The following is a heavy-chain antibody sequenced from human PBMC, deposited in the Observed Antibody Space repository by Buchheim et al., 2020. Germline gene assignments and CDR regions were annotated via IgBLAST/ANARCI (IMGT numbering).Heavy chain of an antibody. CDR2: ISYDGSNK. J-gene: IGHJ4*02. CDR3: ARDPIAFLEWLL. V-gene: IGHV3-30-3*01. CDR1: GFTFSSYA. D-gene: IGHD3-3*01. Sequence: QVQLVESGGGVVQPGRSLRLSCAASGFTFSSYAMHWVRQAPGKGLEWVAVISYDGSNKYYADSVKGRFTISRDNSKNPLYLQMNSLRAEDTAVYYCARDPIAFLEWLLWGQGTL.